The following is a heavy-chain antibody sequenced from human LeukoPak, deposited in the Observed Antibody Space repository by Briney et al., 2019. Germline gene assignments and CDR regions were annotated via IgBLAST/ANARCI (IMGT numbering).Heavy chain of an antibody. CDR3: ARSDQQWLVPYNWFDP. D-gene: IGHD6-19*01. Sequence: ASVKVSCKASGGTFSSYAISWVRQAPGQGLEWMGGIIPIFGTANYAQKFQGRVTITADESTSTAYMELSSLRSEDTAVYYCARSDQQWLVPYNWFDPWGQGTLVTVSS. J-gene: IGHJ5*02. CDR1: GGTFSSYA. CDR2: IIPIFGTA. V-gene: IGHV1-69*13.